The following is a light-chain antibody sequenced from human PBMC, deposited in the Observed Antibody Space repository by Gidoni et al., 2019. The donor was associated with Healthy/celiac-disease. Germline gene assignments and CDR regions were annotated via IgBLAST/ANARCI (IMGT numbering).Light chain of an antibody. Sequence: DSQMTQSPSSLSASVGARVTITCRASQSSSSYLNWYQQKPGKAPKLLIYDASSLQGGVSSRFSGSGSGTEFTLTISSLRPEDFATYYCQQSYSFPTFGQGTKLEIK. J-gene: IGKJ2*01. CDR1: QSSSSY. V-gene: IGKV1-39*01. CDR3: QQSYSFPT. CDR2: DAS.